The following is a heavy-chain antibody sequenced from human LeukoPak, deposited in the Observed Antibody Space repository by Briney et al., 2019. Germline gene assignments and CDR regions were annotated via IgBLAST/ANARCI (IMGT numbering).Heavy chain of an antibody. CDR2: ISGRDDNT. V-gene: IGHV3-23*01. CDR1: GFTFASYG. D-gene: IGHD3-22*01. Sequence: SGGSLRLSCAASGFTFASYGMSWVRQAPGKGLEWVSAISGRDDNTYYADSVKGRFTISRDNSKNTLYLQMNSLRAEDTAVYYCAKDGFDYYDSSGYYYFNYWGQGTLVTVSS. J-gene: IGHJ4*02. CDR3: AKDGFDYYDSSGYYYFNY.